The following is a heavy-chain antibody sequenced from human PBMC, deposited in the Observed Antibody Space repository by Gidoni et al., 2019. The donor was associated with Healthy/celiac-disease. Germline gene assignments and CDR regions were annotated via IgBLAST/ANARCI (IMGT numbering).Heavy chain of an antibody. V-gene: IGHV4-39*01. CDR3: ARHVAAEPGGYYGMDV. Sequence: QLQLQESGPGLVKPSDALSLTCTVSGGSISISSYYWGWIRQPPGKGLEGFGSCYYSGSTYYNPSLKSRVTISVDTSKNQFSLKLSSVTAADTAVYYCARHVAAEPGGYYGMDVWGQGTTVTVSS. J-gene: IGHJ6*02. CDR2: CYYSGST. CDR1: GGSISISSYY. D-gene: IGHD6-13*01.